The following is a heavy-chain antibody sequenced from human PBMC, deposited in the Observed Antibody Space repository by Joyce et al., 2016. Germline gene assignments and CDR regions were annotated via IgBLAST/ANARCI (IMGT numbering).Heavy chain of an antibody. V-gene: IGHV1-18*01. CDR2: SSAYNGNT. CDR1: HYTFTTYA. D-gene: IGHD3-10*01. CDR3: AREAYAVVGGYFYMDI. J-gene: IGHJ6*03. Sequence: GQLVQSGSQVKETGASVRVSCKASHYTFTTYAVSWVRQAPGQGLEWIGWSSAYNGNTKVSQKFQGRLTMTIDTSATTVYMDLRSLLFDDTAVYYCAREAYAVVGGYFYMDIWGEGTTVIVSS.